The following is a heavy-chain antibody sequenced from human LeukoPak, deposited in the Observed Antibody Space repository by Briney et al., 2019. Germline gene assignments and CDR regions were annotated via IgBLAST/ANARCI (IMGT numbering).Heavy chain of an antibody. V-gene: IGHV5-10-1*01. J-gene: IGHJ1*01. D-gene: IGHD6-19*01. CDR3: AGAGIAVAGNAEYFQH. CDR1: GYSCTSYW. CDR2: IDASDSYT. Sequence: GESLKISGEGAGYSCTSYWSSWGRQMPGEGQEGMGRIDASDSYTNYSPSFQGHVPISADKSISTAYLQWSSLKASDTAMYYCAGAGIAVAGNAEYFQHWARAPWSPSPQ.